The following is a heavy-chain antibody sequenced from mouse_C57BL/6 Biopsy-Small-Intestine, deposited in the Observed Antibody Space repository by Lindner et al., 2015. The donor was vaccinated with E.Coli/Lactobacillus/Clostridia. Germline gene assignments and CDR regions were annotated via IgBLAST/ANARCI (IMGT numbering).Heavy chain of an antibody. J-gene: IGHJ4*01. Sequence: LVKPGASVKISCKASGYVFSNSWMNWVKQRPGKGLEWIGRIDPGDGDINYNGKFKGKATLTSDISSSTAYMQLSSLTSEDSAVYFCARRDYGGDYYTLDYWGQGTLVTVSS. CDR2: IDPGDGDI. CDR3: ARRDYGGDYYTLDY. D-gene: IGHD2-4*01. V-gene: IGHV1-82*01. CDR1: GYVFSNSW.